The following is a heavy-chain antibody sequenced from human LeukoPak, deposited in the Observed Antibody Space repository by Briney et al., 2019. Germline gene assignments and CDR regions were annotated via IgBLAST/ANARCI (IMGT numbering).Heavy chain of an antibody. CDR3: ASTRAGSINAFDI. V-gene: IGHV1-8*03. Sequence: ASVKVSCKASGYTFTSYDINWVRQATGQGLEWMGWMNPNSGNTGYAQKFQGRVTITRNTSISTAYMELSSLRSEDTAVYYCASTRAGSINAFDIWGQGTMVTVSS. CDR2: MNPNSGNT. J-gene: IGHJ3*02. CDR1: GYTFTSYD.